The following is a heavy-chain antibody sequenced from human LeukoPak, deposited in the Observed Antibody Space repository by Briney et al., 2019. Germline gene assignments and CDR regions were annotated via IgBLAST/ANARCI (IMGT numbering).Heavy chain of an antibody. CDR2: ISYDGSNK. V-gene: IGHV3-30-3*01. D-gene: IGHD1-20*01. CDR1: GFTFSSYA. Sequence: GGSLRLSCAASGFTFSSYAMHWVRQAPGKGLEWVAVISYDGSNKYYADSVKGRFTISRDNSKNTLYLQMNSLRAEDTAVYYCAKDSITGYDAFDIWGQGTMVTVSS. J-gene: IGHJ3*02. CDR3: AKDSITGYDAFDI.